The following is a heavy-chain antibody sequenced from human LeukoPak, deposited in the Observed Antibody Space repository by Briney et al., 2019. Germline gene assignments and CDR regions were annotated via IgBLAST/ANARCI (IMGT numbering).Heavy chain of an antibody. D-gene: IGHD1-1*01. Sequence: GASVKVSCKASGGTLSSYAISWVRQAPGQGLEWMGRIIPIFGIANYAQKFQGRVTITADKSTSTAYMELSSLRSEDTAVYYCARSEKQLERPLLRHYGMDVWGQGTTVTVSS. V-gene: IGHV1-69*04. CDR1: GGTLSSYA. J-gene: IGHJ6*02. CDR3: ARSEKQLERPLLRHYGMDV. CDR2: IIPIFGIA.